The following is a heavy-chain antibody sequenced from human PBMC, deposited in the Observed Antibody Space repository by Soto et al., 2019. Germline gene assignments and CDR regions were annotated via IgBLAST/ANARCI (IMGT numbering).Heavy chain of an antibody. Sequence: QVQLVQSGAEVKKPGSSVKVSCKASGGTFSSYTISWVRQAPGQGLEWMGRIIPILGIANYAQKFQGRVTITADKSTSTAYMERSSLRSEDTAVYYCARVTVAAAGTTFDPWGQGTLVTVSS. CDR2: IIPILGIA. J-gene: IGHJ5*02. CDR3: ARVTVAAAGTTFDP. CDR1: GGTFSSYT. D-gene: IGHD6-13*01. V-gene: IGHV1-69*02.